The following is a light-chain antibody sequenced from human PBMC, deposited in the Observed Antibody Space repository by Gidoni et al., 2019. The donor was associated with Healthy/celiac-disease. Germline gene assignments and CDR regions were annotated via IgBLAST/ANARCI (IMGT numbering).Light chain of an antibody. V-gene: IGKV1-39*01. CDR1: QSISSY. Sequence: DIQITKSPSSLSASVGDIVTITCRASQSISSYLNSYQHKPGKAPKLLIYAASSLHSGVPPRFSGSGSGTDFTLTISSLQPEDFATYYCQQSYSTPLTFGGGTKVGIK. CDR2: AAS. J-gene: IGKJ4*01. CDR3: QQSYSTPLT.